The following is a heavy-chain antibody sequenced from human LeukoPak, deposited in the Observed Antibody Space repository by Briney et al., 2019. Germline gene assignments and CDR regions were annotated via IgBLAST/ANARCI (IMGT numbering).Heavy chain of an antibody. J-gene: IGHJ5*02. CDR3: ARGLQPPWRGWQGGFDP. CDR2: INPSGGTT. CDR1: GYTFTSYY. Sequence: ASVKVSCKASGYTFTSYYKHWVRQAPGQGLEWMGRINPSGGTTSYAQKFQGRVTMTRDMSTSTVYMELSSLRSEDTAVYYCARGLQPPWRGWQGGFDPWGQGTLVTVSS. V-gene: IGHV1-46*01. D-gene: IGHD1-26*01.